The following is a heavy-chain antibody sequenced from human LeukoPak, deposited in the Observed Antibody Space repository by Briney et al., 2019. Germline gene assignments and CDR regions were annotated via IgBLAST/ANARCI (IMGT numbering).Heavy chain of an antibody. D-gene: IGHD2-2*01. CDR1: GGTFSSYA. Sequence: ASVKVSCKASGGTFSSYAISWVRQAPGQGLEWMGGIIPIFGTANYAQKFQGRVTMTRDTSISTAYMELSRLRSDDTAVYYCARGGGFVVVPATDYWGQGTLVTVSS. CDR3: ARGGGFVVVPATDY. V-gene: IGHV1-69*05. CDR2: IIPIFGTA. J-gene: IGHJ4*02.